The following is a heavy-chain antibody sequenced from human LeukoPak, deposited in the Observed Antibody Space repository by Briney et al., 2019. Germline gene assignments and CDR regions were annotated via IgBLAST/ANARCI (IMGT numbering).Heavy chain of an antibody. J-gene: IGHJ6*03. V-gene: IGHV4-59*01. Sequence: SETLSLTCTVSGGSISNYYWSWIRQPPGKGLEWIGYIYYSGSTKYNPSLKSRVAISVDTSKNQFSLRLSSVTAADTAVYYCARDWGVSARPGYMDVWGKGTTVTVSS. D-gene: IGHD6-6*01. CDR2: IYYSGST. CDR1: GGSISNYY. CDR3: ARDWGVSARPGYMDV.